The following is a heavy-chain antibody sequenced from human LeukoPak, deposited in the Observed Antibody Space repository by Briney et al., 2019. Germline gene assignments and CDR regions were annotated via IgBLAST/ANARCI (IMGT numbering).Heavy chain of an antibody. V-gene: IGHV1-69*06. D-gene: IGHD5-12*01. J-gene: IGHJ6*03. CDR3: ARSARAATIGHYMDV. CDR2: IIPIFGTA. Sequence: SVKVSCKVSGYTLTELSMHWVRQAPGKGLEWMGGIIPIFGTANYAQKFQGRVTITADKSTSTAYMELSSLRSEDTAVYYCARSARAATIGHYMDVWGKGTTVTVSS. CDR1: GYTLTELS.